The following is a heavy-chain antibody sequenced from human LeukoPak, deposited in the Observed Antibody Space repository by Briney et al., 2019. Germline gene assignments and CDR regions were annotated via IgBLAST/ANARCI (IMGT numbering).Heavy chain of an antibody. CDR2: IYYSGST. CDR1: GGSISSSSYY. D-gene: IGHD2-15*01. V-gene: IGHV4-39*01. Sequence: ASETLSLTCTGSGGSISSSSYYWGRIPQPPGKGLEWNGSIYYSGSTYYNPSLKSRVTISVDTSKNQFSLKLSSVTAADTAVYYCARGSGGSWKYYFDYWGQGTLVTVSS. CDR3: ARGSGGSWKYYFDY. J-gene: IGHJ4*02.